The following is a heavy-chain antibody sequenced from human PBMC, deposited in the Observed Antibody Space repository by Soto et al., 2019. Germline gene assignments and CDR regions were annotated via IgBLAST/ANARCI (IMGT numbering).Heavy chain of an antibody. D-gene: IGHD3-22*01. J-gene: IGHJ6*02. CDR3: AKDLNYYDSSGYYHEGGYYYYGMDV. CDR2: ISYDGSNK. CDR1: GFTFSSYG. V-gene: IGHV3-30*18. Sequence: GGSLRLSCAASGFTFSSYGMHWVRQAPGKGLEWVAVISYDGSNKYYADSVKGRFTISRDNSKNTLYLQMNSLRAEDTAVYYCAKDLNYYDSSGYYHEGGYYYYGMDVWGQGTTVTVSS.